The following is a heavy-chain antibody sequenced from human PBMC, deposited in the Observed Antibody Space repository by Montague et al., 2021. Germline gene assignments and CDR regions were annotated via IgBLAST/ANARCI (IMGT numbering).Heavy chain of an antibody. V-gene: IGHV4-31*03. J-gene: IGHJ4*02. D-gene: IGHD2-2*01. CDR3: ARQRVIVVTPAAFFDY. CDR2: IYYTGST. CDR1: GASINSGGYY. Sequence: TLSLTCTVSGASINSGGYYWSWIRQLPGEGLEEIGSIYYTGSTYSNPSLKSRVTISVDMSKSQFSLNLTSVTAADTAVYYCARQRVIVVTPAAFFDYWGQGTLVTVSS.